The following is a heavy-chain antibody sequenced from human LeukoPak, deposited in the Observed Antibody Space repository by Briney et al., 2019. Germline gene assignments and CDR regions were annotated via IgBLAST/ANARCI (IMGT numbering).Heavy chain of an antibody. CDR1: GFTVNSNY. CDR3: ARGMIAAAGIFDY. J-gene: IGHJ4*02. CDR2: IYSGGST. Sequence: GGSLRPSCAASGFTVNSNYMNWVRQAPGKGLEWVSVIYSGGSTYYADSVKGRFTISRDNSKNTLYLQMNSLRAEDTAVYYCARGMIAAAGIFDYWGQGTLVTVSS. D-gene: IGHD6-13*01. V-gene: IGHV3-53*01.